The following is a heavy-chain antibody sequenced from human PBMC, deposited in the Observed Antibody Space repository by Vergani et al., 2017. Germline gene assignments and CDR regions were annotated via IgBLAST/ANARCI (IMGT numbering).Heavy chain of an antibody. CDR3: ASTSLYYGSGAIGY. D-gene: IGHD3-10*01. CDR1: GGSISSGSYY. J-gene: IGHJ4*02. CDR2: IYTSGST. V-gene: IGHV4-61*02. Sequence: QVQLQESGPGLVKPSQTLSLTCTVSGGSISSGSYYWSWIRQPAGKGLEWIGRIYTSGSTNYNPSLKSQFTISLDTSKNQFSLKLSSVTSADTAVYYCASTSLYYGSGAIGYWGQGTLVTVSS.